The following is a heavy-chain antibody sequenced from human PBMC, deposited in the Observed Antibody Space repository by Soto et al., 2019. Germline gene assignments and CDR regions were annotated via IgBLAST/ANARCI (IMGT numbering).Heavy chain of an antibody. D-gene: IGHD3-22*01. CDR2: IKSKTDGGTT. CDR1: GFSFSNAW. V-gene: IGHV3-15*07. Sequence: EVQLVESGGGLVKPGGSLRLSCAASGFSFSNAWMNWVRQAPGKGLEWVGRIKSKTDGGTTDYAAPVKGRFTISRDDSKNTLFLQMNSLNTEDTAVYYCSTDMIVVATVYYFDYWGQGTLVTVSS. J-gene: IGHJ4*02. CDR3: STDMIVVATVYYFDY.